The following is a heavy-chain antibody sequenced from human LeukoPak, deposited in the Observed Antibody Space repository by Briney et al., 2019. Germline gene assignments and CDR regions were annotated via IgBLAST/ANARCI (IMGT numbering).Heavy chain of an antibody. Sequence: PGGSLRLSCAASGFTVSSNYMSWVRQAPGKGLEWVSVIYSGGSTYYADSVKGRFTISRDNSKNTLYLQTNSLRAEDTAVYYCARGLRSGSYYNLEAGFDYWGQGTLVTVSS. CDR2: IYSGGST. D-gene: IGHD3-10*02. CDR1: GFTVSSNY. CDR3: ARGLRSGSYYNLEAGFDY. J-gene: IGHJ4*02. V-gene: IGHV3-53*01.